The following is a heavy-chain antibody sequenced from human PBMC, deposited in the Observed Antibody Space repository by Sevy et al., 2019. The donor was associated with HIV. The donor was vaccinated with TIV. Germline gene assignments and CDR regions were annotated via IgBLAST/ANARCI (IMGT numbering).Heavy chain of an antibody. CDR2: TSNDGSHK. CDR3: ARGENDEEFFHY. V-gene: IGHV3-30*04. D-gene: IGHD3-16*01. J-gene: IGHJ1*01. CDR1: GFIFSNFA. Sequence: GGSLRLSCTVSGFIFSNFAMHWVRQAPGKGLEWVAVTSNDGSHKYYADSVKGRFTVSRDNSRNILSLEMSSLTRDDTAVYYCARGENDEEFFHYWGQGTLVTVSS.